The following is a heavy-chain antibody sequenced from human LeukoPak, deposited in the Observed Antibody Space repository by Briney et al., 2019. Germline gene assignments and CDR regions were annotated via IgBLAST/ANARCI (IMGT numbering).Heavy chain of an antibody. CDR2: ISGSGGTT. CDR3: AKGGWLEY. D-gene: IGHD6-19*01. CDR1: GLTFSLYA. Sequence: GGSLRLSCAASGLTFSLYAMSWVRQAPGNGLEWVSSISGSGGTTNYADSVKGRFTISRDNSKNTLSLQMNSLRAEDTAVYYCAKGGWLEYWGQGTLVTVSS. J-gene: IGHJ4*02. V-gene: IGHV3-23*01.